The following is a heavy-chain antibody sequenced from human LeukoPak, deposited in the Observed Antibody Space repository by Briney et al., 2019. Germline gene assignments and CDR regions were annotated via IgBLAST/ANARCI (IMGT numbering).Heavy chain of an antibody. CDR1: GGSFSGYY. J-gene: IGHJ4*02. D-gene: IGHD6-6*01. Sequence: SETLSLTCAVYGGSFSGYYWSWIRQPPGKGLEWIGEINHSGSTNYNPSLKSRVTISVDTSKNQFSLKLSPVTAADTAVYYCARGSSPSIAALDYWGQGTLVTVSS. V-gene: IGHV4-34*01. CDR2: INHSGST. CDR3: ARGSSPSIAALDY.